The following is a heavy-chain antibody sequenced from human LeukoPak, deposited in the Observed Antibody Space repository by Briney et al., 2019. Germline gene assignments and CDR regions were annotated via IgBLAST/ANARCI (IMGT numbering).Heavy chain of an antibody. J-gene: IGHJ4*02. D-gene: IGHD5-18*01. CDR2: ISNSGNT. CDR3: ARHGYSSLYS. Sequence: SETLSLTCTVSGDSVSSGDYHWSWIRQPPGKGLEWIGNISNSGNTNYNPSLKSRVTISIDTSKNQFSLKLTSVTAADTAVYYCARHGYSSLYSWGQGTLVTVSS. V-gene: IGHV4-61*08. CDR1: GDSVSSGDYH.